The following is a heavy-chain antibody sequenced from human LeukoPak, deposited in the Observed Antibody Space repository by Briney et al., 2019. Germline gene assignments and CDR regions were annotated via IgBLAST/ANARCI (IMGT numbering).Heavy chain of an antibody. J-gene: IGHJ4*02. V-gene: IGHV4-59*01. D-gene: IGHD6-19*01. CDR1: GGSISSYY. Sequence: SETLSLTCTASGGSISSYYWSWIRQPPGKGLEWIGYIYYSGSTNYNPSLKSRVTISVDTSKNQFSLKLSSVTAADTAVYYCARAVAPYYFDYWGQGTLVTVSS. CDR3: ARAVAPYYFDY. CDR2: IYYSGST.